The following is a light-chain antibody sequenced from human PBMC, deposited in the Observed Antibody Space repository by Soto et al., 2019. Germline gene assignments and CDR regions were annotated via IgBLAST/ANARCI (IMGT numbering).Light chain of an antibody. CDR2: SDN. J-gene: IGLJ1*01. CDR3: AAWDDSMNGCV. Sequence: QSVLTQPPSASGTPGQRVTISCSGSSSDIGTYRVSWYQHFPGTAPRLLIYSDNQRPSGVPDRFSASKSGASASLAISGLQSEDEAYFYCAAWDDSMNGCVFGTGNKVIVL. CDR1: SSDIGTYR. V-gene: IGLV1-44*01.